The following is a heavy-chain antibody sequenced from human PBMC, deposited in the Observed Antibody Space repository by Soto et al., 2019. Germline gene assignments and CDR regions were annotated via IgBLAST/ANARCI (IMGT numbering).Heavy chain of an antibody. J-gene: IGHJ3*02. CDR2: IIPIFGTA. D-gene: IGHD6-19*01. CDR3: ARYYSQWLVPYAFDI. CDR1: GGTFSSYA. Sequence: SVKVSCKASGGTFSSYAISWVRQAPGQGLEWMGGIIPIFGTANYAQKFRGRVTITADESTSTAYMELSSLRSEDTAVYYCARYYSQWLVPYAFDIWGQGTMVTVSS. V-gene: IGHV1-69*13.